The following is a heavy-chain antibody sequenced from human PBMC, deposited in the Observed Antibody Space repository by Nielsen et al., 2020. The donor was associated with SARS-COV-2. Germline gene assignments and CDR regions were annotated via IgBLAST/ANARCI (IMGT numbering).Heavy chain of an antibody. V-gene: IGHV1-46*01. CDR3: ARPGVSGSSYYYYGMDV. Sequence: ASVKVSCKVSGYTLTELSMHWVRQAPGQGLEWMGIINPSGGSTSYAQKFQGRVTMTRDTSTSTVYMELSSLRSEDTAVYYCARPGVSGSSYYYYGMDVWGQGTTVTVSS. CDR1: GYTLTELS. CDR2: INPSGGST. D-gene: IGHD3-10*01. J-gene: IGHJ6*02.